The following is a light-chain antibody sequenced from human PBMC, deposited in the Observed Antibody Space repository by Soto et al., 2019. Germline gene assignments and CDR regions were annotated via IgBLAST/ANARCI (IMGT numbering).Light chain of an antibody. CDR1: QSVSRK. Sequence: IVMTQSPATLSLSPWERATLSCRASQSVSRKLAWYQQKPGQAPRLLIYGASSRATGIPDRFSGSGSGTDFTLTISKLEPEDFAVYHCQQYDKWPRTFGQGTKVDIK. CDR3: QQYDKWPRT. CDR2: GAS. J-gene: IGKJ1*01. V-gene: IGKV3-15*01.